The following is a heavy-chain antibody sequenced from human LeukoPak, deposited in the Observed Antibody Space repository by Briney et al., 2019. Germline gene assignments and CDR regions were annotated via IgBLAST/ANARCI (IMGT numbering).Heavy chain of an antibody. CDR2: IYHSGST. J-gene: IGHJ4*02. CDR3: ARDPNGDYGDY. V-gene: IGHV4-38-2*02. CDR1: GYSISSGYY. Sequence: SETLSLTCAVSGYSISSGYYWGWIRQLPGKGLEWIGSIYHSGSTYYNPSLKSRVTISVDTSKNQFSLKLSSVTAADTAVYYCARDPNGDYGDYWGQGTLVTVSS. D-gene: IGHD4-17*01.